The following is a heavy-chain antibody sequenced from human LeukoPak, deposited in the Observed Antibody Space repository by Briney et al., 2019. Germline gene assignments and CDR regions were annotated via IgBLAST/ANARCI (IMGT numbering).Heavy chain of an antibody. Sequence: GGSLRLSCAASGFTFSSYAMSWARQAPGKGLEWVSAISGSGGSTYYADSVKGRFTISRDNSKNTLYLQMNSLRAEDTAVYYCAKIVAVAGILDYWGQGTLVTVSS. D-gene: IGHD6-19*01. CDR2: ISGSGGST. CDR1: GFTFSSYA. V-gene: IGHV3-23*01. J-gene: IGHJ4*02. CDR3: AKIVAVAGILDY.